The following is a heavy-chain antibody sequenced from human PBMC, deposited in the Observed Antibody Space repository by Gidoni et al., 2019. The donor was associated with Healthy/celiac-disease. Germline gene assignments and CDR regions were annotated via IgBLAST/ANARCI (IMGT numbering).Heavy chain of an antibody. J-gene: IGHJ4*02. Sequence: SSVKVSCKASGGTFSSYAISWVRQAPGQGLEWMGRIIPILGIANYAQKFQGRVTITADKSTSTAYMELSSLRSEDTAVYYCARDPFDYYFDYWGQGTLVTVSS. V-gene: IGHV1-69*04. CDR2: IIPILGIA. CDR3: ARDPFDYYFDY. D-gene: IGHD3-10*01. CDR1: GGTFSSYA.